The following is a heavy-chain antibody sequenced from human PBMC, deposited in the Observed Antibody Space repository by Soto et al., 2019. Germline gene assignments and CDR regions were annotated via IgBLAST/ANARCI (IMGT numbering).Heavy chain of an antibody. CDR3: ARDRGVTPPVAGNTHYYYYMDV. Sequence: QDQLVQSGAEVKKPGASVTVSCKASGYSFTNYGITWVRHAPGQGLEWMGWISGFNGNTHYAQKLQGRVTMTTDASTSTAYMELRSLRSDDTGVYYCARDRGVTPPVAGNTHYYYYMDVWGKGTTVTVSS. D-gene: IGHD6-19*01. CDR1: GYSFTNYG. CDR2: ISGFNGNT. J-gene: IGHJ6*03. V-gene: IGHV1-18*01.